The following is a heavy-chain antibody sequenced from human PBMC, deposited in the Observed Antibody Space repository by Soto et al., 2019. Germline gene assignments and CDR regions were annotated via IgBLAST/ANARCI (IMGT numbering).Heavy chain of an antibody. D-gene: IGHD2-8*02. Sequence: ASVKVSCKASGYSFTGYYIHWVRQAPGQGLEWMGWINPDSGATNYAQNFQGRVTLTSDTSVSTASMDLTSLTSDDTAVYYCARGDYGTGGYPFPYFDYWGQGTLVTVSS. V-gene: IGHV1-2*02. CDR3: ARGDYGTGGYPFPYFDY. CDR1: GYSFTGYY. J-gene: IGHJ4*02. CDR2: INPDSGAT.